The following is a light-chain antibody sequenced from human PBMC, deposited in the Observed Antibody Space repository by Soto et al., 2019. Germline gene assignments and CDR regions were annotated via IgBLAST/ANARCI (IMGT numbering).Light chain of an antibody. V-gene: IGKV3-20*01. J-gene: IGKJ1*01. CDR3: QQYVSSPRT. CDR1: QSVGSN. Sequence: EVVMTQYPAILSVSPGDVATLSCRASQSVGSNLAWYQQKPGQAPRLLIYGASTRATGIPDRFSGGESGTGFTLTISRLEPEDFAVYYCQQYVSSPRTFGQGTKV. CDR2: GAS.